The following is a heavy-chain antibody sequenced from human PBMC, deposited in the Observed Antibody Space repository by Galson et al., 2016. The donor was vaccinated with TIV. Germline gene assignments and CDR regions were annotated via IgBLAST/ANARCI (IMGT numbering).Heavy chain of an antibody. J-gene: IGHJ6*03. V-gene: IGHV1-69*15. CDR3: ARVRFGELSGYYYYMDV. Sequence: VKVSCKASGDTFASYAFSWVRQAPGQGLEVMGRIIPILGSSDYAQRFQGRVTITADASTSTVYMELRSLRSEDTAMYYCARVRFGELSGYYYYMDVWGKGTTVTVSS. CDR2: IIPILGSS. D-gene: IGHD3-10*01. CDR1: GDTFASYA.